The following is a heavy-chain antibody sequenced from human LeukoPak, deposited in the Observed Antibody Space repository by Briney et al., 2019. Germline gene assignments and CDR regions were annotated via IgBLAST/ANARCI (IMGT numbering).Heavy chain of an antibody. D-gene: IGHD4-23*01. Sequence: SQTLSLTCTVSGGSISRRDYYWSWIRQPPGKGLEWIGYIYYTGSTSYNPSLKSRVTISVDTSKNQFSLKLSSVTAADTAVYYCARVDYGGNSLAYWGQGTLFTVSS. CDR3: ARVDYGGNSLAY. CDR2: IYYTGST. J-gene: IGHJ4*02. V-gene: IGHV4-30-4*01. CDR1: GGSISRRDYY.